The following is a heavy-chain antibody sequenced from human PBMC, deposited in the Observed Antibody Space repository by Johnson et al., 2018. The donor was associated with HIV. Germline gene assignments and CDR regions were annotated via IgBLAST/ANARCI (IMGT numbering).Heavy chain of an antibody. CDR2: ISWNSDTI. CDR3: AKDRASSWYDAFDI. J-gene: IGHJ3*02. D-gene: IGHD6-13*01. Sequence: VQLVESGGGLIQPGKSLRLSCAASGFTFDDYAMHWVRQAPGKGLEWVSGISWNSDTIRYADTVKGRFTISRDNSKNTLYLQMNSLRAEDTAVYYCAKDRASSWYDAFDIWGQGTMVTVSS. V-gene: IGHV3-9*01. CDR1: GFTFDDYA.